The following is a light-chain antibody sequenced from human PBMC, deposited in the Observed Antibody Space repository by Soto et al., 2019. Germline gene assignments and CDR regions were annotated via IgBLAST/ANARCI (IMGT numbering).Light chain of an antibody. Sequence: DIVMTQSPDSLAVSLGERAAINCKSSQSILFTSNNKNYIAWYQQKPGQPPKLLIYWASTRESGVPDRFSGSGSGTDFTLAISSLQAEDVAVYYCQQYYTTPPYTFGQGTKVEIK. V-gene: IGKV4-1*01. CDR2: WAS. J-gene: IGKJ2*01. CDR1: QSILFTSNNKNY. CDR3: QQYYTTPPYT.